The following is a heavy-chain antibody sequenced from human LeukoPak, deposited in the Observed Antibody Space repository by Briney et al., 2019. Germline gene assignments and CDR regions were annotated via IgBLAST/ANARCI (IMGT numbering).Heavy chain of an antibody. J-gene: IGHJ4*02. V-gene: IGHV3-30*18. Sequence: WGSLRLSCAASGFTFSSYGMHWVRQAPGKGLEWVAVMAYDGSNEYYADSVKGRFTISRDNSKNTLYLQMNSLRTEDTAVYYCAKDRGSSWSFDYWGQGTLVTVSS. CDR3: AKDRGSSWSFDY. D-gene: IGHD6-13*01. CDR2: MAYDGSNE. CDR1: GFTFSSYG.